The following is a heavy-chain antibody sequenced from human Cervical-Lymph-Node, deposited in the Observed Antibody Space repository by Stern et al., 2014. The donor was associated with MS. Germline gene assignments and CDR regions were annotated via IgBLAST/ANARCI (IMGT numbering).Heavy chain of an antibody. Sequence: VHLVESGAEVKKPGASVKVSCKTSGYTFTDYYPHWVRQAPGQGLEWMGWINPNTGGAIYAQKFQGRVTMTRDTSISTAYMELRRMSSDDTAIYYCAREGRRHNEYHYDYWGQGTLVTVSS. CDR1: GYTFTDYY. CDR2: INPNTGGA. D-gene: IGHD3-10*01. J-gene: IGHJ4*02. V-gene: IGHV1-2*02. CDR3: AREGRRHNEYHYDY.